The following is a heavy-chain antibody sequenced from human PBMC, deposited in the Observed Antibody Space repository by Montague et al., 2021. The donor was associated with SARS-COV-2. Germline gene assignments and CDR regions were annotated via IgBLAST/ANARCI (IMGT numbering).Heavy chain of an antibody. J-gene: IGHJ3*02. CDR3: ARPKGGNYRGAFDI. V-gene: IGHV3-30-3*01. CDR1: GFTFSTYS. Sequence: SLRLSCAASGFTFSTYSMHWVRQAPGQGLEWVAVMSYDGSNKYYADSVKGRFTISRDNSKNTLYLQMNSLRSEDTAVYYCARPKGGNYRGAFDIWGQGTMVTVSS. CDR2: MSYDGSNK. D-gene: IGHD1-26*01.